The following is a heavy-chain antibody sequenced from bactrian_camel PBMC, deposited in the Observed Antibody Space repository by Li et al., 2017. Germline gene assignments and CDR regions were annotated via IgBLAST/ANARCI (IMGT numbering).Heavy chain of an antibody. J-gene: IGHJ4*01. CDR1: GNHYRNYC. Sequence: HVQLVESGGGSVQTGGSLTLSCVASGNHYRNYCMGWFRRAPGKEREGVALIDGHGRPNYAASVKGRFTFSKDNVKKTLTLQMNSLQPEDTAMYYCAASGILNCYLSDIAATRYSGQGTQVTVS. CDR2: IDGHGRP. V-gene: IGHV3S53*01. CDR3: AASGILNCYLSDIAATRY. D-gene: IGHD3*01.